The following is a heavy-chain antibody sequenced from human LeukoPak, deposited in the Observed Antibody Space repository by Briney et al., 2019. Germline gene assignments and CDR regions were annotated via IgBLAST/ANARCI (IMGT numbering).Heavy chain of an antibody. V-gene: IGHV1-69*13. Sequence: ASVKVSCKASGGTFSDYTISWVRQAPGQGLEWMGGIMPIFNTSNFAQRFQGRVKITADESTSTAYMEVSGLRSEDTAVYYCARTYYYDSSGYFDWGQGTLVTVSS. CDR2: IMPIFNTS. CDR1: GGTFSDYT. D-gene: IGHD3-22*01. CDR3: ARTYYYDSSGYFD. J-gene: IGHJ4*02.